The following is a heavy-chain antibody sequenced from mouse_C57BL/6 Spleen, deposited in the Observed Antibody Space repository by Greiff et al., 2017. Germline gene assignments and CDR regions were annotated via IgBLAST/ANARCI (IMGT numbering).Heavy chain of an antibody. D-gene: IGHD1-1*01. CDR1: GYAFSSSW. V-gene: IGHV1-82*01. Sequence: QVQLQQSGPELVKPGASVKISCKASGYAFSSSWMNWVKQRPGKGLEWIGRIYPGDGDTNYNGKFKGKATLTADKSSSTAYMQLSSLTSEDSAVYFCASSLYYGSSPFAYWGQGTLVTVSA. J-gene: IGHJ3*01. CDR2: IYPGDGDT. CDR3: ASSLYYGSSPFAY.